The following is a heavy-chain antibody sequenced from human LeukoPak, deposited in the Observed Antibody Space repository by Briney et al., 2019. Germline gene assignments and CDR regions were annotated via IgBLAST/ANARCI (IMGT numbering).Heavy chain of an antibody. V-gene: IGHV1-69*01. CDR2: IIPIFGTA. CDR1: GGTFSSYA. Sequence: SVKVSCKASGGTFSSYAISWVRQAPGQGLEWMGGIIPIFGTANYAQKFQGRVTITADESTSTAYMELSSLRSEDAAVYYCARGPTGWGYDFWSGYYPDWFDPWGQGTLVTVSS. J-gene: IGHJ5*02. CDR3: ARGPTGWGYDFWSGYYPDWFDP. D-gene: IGHD3-3*01.